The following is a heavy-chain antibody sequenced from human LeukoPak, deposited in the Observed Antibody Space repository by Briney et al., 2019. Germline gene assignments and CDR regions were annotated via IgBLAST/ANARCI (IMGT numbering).Heavy chain of an antibody. D-gene: IGHD6-19*01. CDR3: ATGDGSGWYYFDY. Sequence: GASVKVSCKVSGCTLTELSMHWVRQAPGKGLEWMGGFDPEDGETIYAQKFQGRVTMTEDTSTDTAYMELSRLRSEDTAVYYCATGDGSGWYYFDYWGQGTLVTVSS. J-gene: IGHJ4*02. V-gene: IGHV1-24*01. CDR1: GCTLTELS. CDR2: FDPEDGET.